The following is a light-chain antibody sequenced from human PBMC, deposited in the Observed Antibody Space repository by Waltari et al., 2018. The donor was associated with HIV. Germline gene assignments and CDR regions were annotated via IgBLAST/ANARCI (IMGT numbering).Light chain of an antibody. Sequence: QSALTQPPSMSGTPEQSLTISCTGTSSAVGSANYVSWYQQHPGKAPKLMIYAVSNRPSGVSNRFSGSKSGNTASLTISGLQAGDEADYYCSSYTSSRSYVFGTGTRVTV. V-gene: IGLV2-14*03. CDR3: SSYTSSRSYV. J-gene: IGLJ1*01. CDR1: SSAVGSANY. CDR2: AVS.